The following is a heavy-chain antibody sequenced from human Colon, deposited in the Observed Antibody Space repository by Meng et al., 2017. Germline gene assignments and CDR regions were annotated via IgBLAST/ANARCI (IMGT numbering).Heavy chain of an antibody. V-gene: IGHV6-1*01. J-gene: IGHJ4*02. Sequence: SETLSLTCAISGDSVSSDSAAWNWIRQSPSRGLEWLRGTFYRSKWYNAYAASVRSRITVSPDTSKNQFSLALNSVTPEDTAVYYCTREGTLVRGVINHLDYWGQGTLVTVSS. CDR1: GDSVSSDSAA. CDR3: TREGTLVRGVINHLDY. D-gene: IGHD3-10*01. CDR2: TFYRSKWYN.